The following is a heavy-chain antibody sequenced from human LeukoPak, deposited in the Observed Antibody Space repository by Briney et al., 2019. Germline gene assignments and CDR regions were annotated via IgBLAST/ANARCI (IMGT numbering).Heavy chain of an antibody. Sequence: PSETLSLTCTVSGGSISSSSYYWGWIRQPPGKGLEWIGSIYYSGSTYYNPSLKSRVTISVDTSKNQFSLKLSSVTAAYTAVYYCARRGSYYYGSGSYYTGSSYYYMDVWGKGTTVTISS. J-gene: IGHJ6*03. D-gene: IGHD3-10*01. CDR1: GGSISSSSYY. CDR2: IYYSGST. V-gene: IGHV4-39*07. CDR3: ARRGSYYYGSGSYYTGSSYYYMDV.